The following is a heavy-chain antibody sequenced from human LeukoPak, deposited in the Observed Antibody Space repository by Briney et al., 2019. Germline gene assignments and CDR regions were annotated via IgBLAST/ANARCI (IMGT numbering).Heavy chain of an antibody. CDR3: ARDSVYSGSSLDY. V-gene: IGHV4-34*01. D-gene: IGHD1-26*01. CDR1: GGSFSRYY. CDR2: INHSGST. Sequence: SETLSLTCAVYGGSFSRYYWSWIRQPPGKGLEWIGEINHSGSTNYNPSLKSRVTISVDTSKNQFSLKLTSVTAADTAVYYCARDSVYSGSSLDYWGQGTLVTVSS. J-gene: IGHJ4*02.